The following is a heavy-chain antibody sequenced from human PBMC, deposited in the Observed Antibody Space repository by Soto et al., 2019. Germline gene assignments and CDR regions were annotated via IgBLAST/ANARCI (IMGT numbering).Heavy chain of an antibody. CDR1: GGSISSYY. D-gene: IGHD3-3*01. J-gene: IGHJ5*02. Sequence: PSETLSLTCTVSGGSISSYYLSWIRQPPGKGLEWIGYIYYSGSTNYNPSLKSRVTISVDTSKNQFSLKLSSVTAADTAVYYCARGKPLTIFGVVITNWFDPWGQGTLVTVSS. CDR3: ARGKPLTIFGVVITNWFDP. V-gene: IGHV4-59*08. CDR2: IYYSGST.